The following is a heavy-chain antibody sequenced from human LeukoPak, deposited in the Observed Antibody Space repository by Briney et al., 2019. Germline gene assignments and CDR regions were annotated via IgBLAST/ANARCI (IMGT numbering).Heavy chain of an antibody. CDR2: INSDGSST. J-gene: IGHJ4*02. CDR3: ARGNYYDSSRAPSSADY. D-gene: IGHD3-22*01. CDR1: GFTFSSYW. Sequence: GGSLRLSCAASGFTFSSYWMHWVRQAPGKGLVWVSRINSDGSSTSYADSVKGRFTISRDNAKNTLYLQMNSLRAEDTAVYYCARGNYYDSSRAPSSADYWGQGTLVTVSS. V-gene: IGHV3-74*01.